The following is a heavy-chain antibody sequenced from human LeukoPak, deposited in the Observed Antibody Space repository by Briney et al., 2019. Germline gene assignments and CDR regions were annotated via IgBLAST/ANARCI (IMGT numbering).Heavy chain of an antibody. Sequence: GGSLRLSCAASGFTFSSYAMSWVRQAPGKGLEWVSAISGSGGSTYYADSVKGRFTISRDNSKNTLYLQMNSLRAEDTAVYYCAKDSVTADLVDIVAILDYWGQGPLVTVSS. V-gene: IGHV3-23*01. CDR1: GFTFSSYA. CDR3: AKDSVTADLVDIVAILDY. J-gene: IGHJ4*02. CDR2: ISGSGGST. D-gene: IGHD5-12*01.